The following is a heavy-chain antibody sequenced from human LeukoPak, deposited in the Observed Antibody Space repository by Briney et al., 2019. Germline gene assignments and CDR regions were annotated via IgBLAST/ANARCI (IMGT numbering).Heavy chain of an antibody. CDR3: ARDPMHVDAFDI. CDR1: GGSFSGYF. J-gene: IGHJ3*02. Sequence: PSETLSLTCAVYGGSFSGYFWSWIRQPAGKGLEWIGRIYTSGSTNYNPSLKSRVTISVDTSKNQFSLKLSSVTAADTAVYYCARDPMHVDAFDIWGQGTMVTVSS. CDR2: IYTSGST. V-gene: IGHV4-4*07.